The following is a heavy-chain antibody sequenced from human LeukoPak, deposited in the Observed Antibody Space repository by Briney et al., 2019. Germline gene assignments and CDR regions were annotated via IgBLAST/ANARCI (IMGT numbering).Heavy chain of an antibody. D-gene: IGHD6-13*01. CDR3: ARGLHSSGWYFDY. Sequence: QPGGSLRLSCAASVFTVSTNYMSWVRQAPGKGLEWVSVLYSGGSTYYADSVKGRFTISRDNSKNTLYLQMNSLRGEDTAVYYCARGLHSSGWYFDYWGQGTLVTVSS. CDR2: LYSGGST. CDR1: VFTVSTNY. J-gene: IGHJ4*02. V-gene: IGHV3-53*01.